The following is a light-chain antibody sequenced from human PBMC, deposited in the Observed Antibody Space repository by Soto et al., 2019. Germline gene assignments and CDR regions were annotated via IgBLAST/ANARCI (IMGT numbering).Light chain of an antibody. V-gene: IGLV2-14*01. Sequence: QSVLTQPASVSGSPGQSITISCTGTSSDIGRYNYVSWYQQYPGKAPKLMIYEVSDRPSGVSSRFSGSKSGNTASLTISGLQAEDEADYYCSSYTSSSTWVFGGGTKLTVL. J-gene: IGLJ3*02. CDR1: SSDIGRYNY. CDR3: SSYTSSSTWV. CDR2: EVS.